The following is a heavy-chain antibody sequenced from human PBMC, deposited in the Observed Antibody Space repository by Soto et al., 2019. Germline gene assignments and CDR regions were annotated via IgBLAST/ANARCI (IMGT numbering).Heavy chain of an antibody. CDR2: ISAYNGNT. V-gene: IGHV1-18*04. D-gene: IGHD3-3*01. Sequence: ASVKVSCKASGYTFTSYGISWVRQAPGQGLEWMGWISAYNGNTNYAQKLQGRVTMTTDTSTSTAYMELRSLRSDDTAVYYCARDYYDFWSGYHTLNYYGMDVRGQGTTVTVSS. CDR3: ARDYYDFWSGYHTLNYYGMDV. CDR1: GYTFTSYG. J-gene: IGHJ6*02.